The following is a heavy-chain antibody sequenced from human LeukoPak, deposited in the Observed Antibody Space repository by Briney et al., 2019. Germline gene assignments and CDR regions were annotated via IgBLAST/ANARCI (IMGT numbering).Heavy chain of an antibody. D-gene: IGHD1-26*01. J-gene: IGHJ3*02. CDR1: GFTFSSYS. V-gene: IGHV3-21*01. CDR2: ISSSSSYI. Sequence: PGGSLRLSCAASGFTFSSYSMNWVRQAPGKGLEWVASISSSSSYIYYADSVKGRFTISRDNAKNSLYLQMNSLRAEDTAVYYCARGPVGATEFDIWGQGTMVTVSS. CDR3: ARGPVGATEFDI.